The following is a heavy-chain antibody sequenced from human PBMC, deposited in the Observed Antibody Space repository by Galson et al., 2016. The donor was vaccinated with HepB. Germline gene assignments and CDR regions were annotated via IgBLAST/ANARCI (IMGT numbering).Heavy chain of an antibody. D-gene: IGHD3-16*01. CDR3: ARGGGMDV. V-gene: IGHV3-7*03. Sequence: SLRLSCAASGLSLSGRYMTWVRQAPGKGLEWVANINEAGSQQYYVDSVRGRFTISRDNAKNSLYLQMNSLRFEDSGVYYCARGGGMDVWGQGTTATVSS. CDR1: GLSLSGRY. J-gene: IGHJ6*02. CDR2: INEAGSQQ.